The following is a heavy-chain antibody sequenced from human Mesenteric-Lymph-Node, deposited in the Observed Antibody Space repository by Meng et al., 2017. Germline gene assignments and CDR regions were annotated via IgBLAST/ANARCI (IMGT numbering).Heavy chain of an antibody. CDR2: INQDGSVK. CDR1: GFTFSSYA. CDR3: TTAGRSTNENY. Sequence: GESLKISCAASGFTFSSYAMHWVRQAPERGLEWMANINQDGSVKQYVDSAKGRFSISRDNAKNSLYLQMNSLRAEDTAVYYCTTAGRSTNENYWGQGTLVTVSS. J-gene: IGHJ4*02. D-gene: IGHD1-1*01. V-gene: IGHV3-7*01.